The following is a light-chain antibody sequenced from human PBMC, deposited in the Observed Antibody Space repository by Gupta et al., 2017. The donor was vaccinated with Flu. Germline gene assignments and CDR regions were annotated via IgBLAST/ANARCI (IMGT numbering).Light chain of an antibody. CDR3: QSADSSGWV. V-gene: IGLV3-25*02. CDR1: ALPKQY. Sequence: SSQLTPPSSVSVSPGQTARLTCSGDALPKQYAYWYQQKPGQAPVLVIYKDSERPSGIPERFSGSSSGTTVTLTISGVQAEDEADYYCQSADSSGWVFGGGTKLTVL. CDR2: KDS. J-gene: IGLJ3*02.